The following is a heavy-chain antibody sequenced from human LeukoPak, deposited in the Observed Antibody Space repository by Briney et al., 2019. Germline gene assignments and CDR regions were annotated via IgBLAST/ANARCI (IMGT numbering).Heavy chain of an antibody. V-gene: IGHV3-30*03. CDR3: ARFRTWGDKAFDY. D-gene: IGHD2-21*02. J-gene: IGHJ4*02. CDR1: GFTFNNYG. Sequence: GSLRLSCAASGFTFNNYGMHWVRQAPGKGLEWVAVISYDGRNKHYPDSVKGRFTISRDNSEDTLYLQMNSLRAEDTAVYYCARFRTWGDKAFDYWGQGTLVTVSS. CDR2: ISYDGRNK.